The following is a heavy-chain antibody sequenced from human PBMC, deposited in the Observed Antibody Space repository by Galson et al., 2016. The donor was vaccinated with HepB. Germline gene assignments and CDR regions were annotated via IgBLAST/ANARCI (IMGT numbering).Heavy chain of an antibody. J-gene: IGHJ6*02. CDR2: ISSSGKYI. CDR1: GISFSFYS. CDR3: ARDQNYYYGMDV. Sequence: SLRLSCAASGISFSFYSMNWVRQAPGKGLEWVSSISSSGKYIYYADSVKGRFTISRDNAKNSLYLQMSSLRAEDTAVYYCARDQNYYYGMDVWGQGTTVTVSS. V-gene: IGHV3-21*01. D-gene: IGHD2/OR15-2a*01.